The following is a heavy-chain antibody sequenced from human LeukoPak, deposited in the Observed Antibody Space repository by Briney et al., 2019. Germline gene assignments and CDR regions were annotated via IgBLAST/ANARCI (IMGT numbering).Heavy chain of an antibody. CDR2: IIPIFGTA. CDR3: ARPPGGSYSYDAFDI. D-gene: IGHD1-26*01. V-gene: IGHV1-69*13. J-gene: IGHJ3*02. CDR1: GYTFTGYY. Sequence: SVKVSCKASGYTFTGYYMHWVRQAPGQGLEWMGGIIPIFGTANYAQKFQGRVTITADESTSTAYMELSSLRSEDTAVYYCARPPGGSYSYDAFDIWGQGTMVTVSS.